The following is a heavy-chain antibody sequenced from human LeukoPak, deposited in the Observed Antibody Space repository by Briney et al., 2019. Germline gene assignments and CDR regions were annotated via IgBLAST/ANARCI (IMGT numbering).Heavy chain of an antibody. CDR2: INPSGGST. J-gene: IGHJ4*02. Sequence: ASVKVSCKASGYTFTSYYMHWVRQAPGQGLEWMGIINPSGGSTSHAQKFQGRVTMTRDTSTSTVYMELSSLRSEDTAVYYCARPSDSSGYYTALDYWGQGTLVTVSS. CDR1: GYTFTSYY. CDR3: ARPSDSSGYYTALDY. V-gene: IGHV1-46*01. D-gene: IGHD3-22*01.